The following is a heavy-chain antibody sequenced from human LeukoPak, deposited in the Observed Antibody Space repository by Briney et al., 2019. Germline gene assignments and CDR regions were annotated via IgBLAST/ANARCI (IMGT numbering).Heavy chain of an antibody. CDR3: ARTSTSGWDFDY. J-gene: IGHJ4*02. V-gene: IGHV4-39*01. CDR1: GGSISSSSYY. Sequence: PSETLSLTCTVSGGSISSSSYYWGWIRQPPGKGLEWIGSIYYSGTTYYNPSLRSRVTISVDTSKNEFSLKLSSVTAADTAVYYCARTSTSGWDFDYWGQGTLVTVSS. CDR2: IYYSGTT. D-gene: IGHD6-19*01.